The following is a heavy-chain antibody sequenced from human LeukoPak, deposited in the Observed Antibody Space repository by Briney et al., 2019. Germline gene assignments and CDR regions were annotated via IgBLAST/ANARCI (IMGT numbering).Heavy chain of an antibody. CDR1: GGSFSSYY. D-gene: IGHD1-26*01. Sequence: SETLSLTCTLSGGSFSSYYWSWIRQPPGKGLEWIGYIYYSGSTYYNPSLKSRVTISVDTSKNQFSLKLSSVTAADTAVYYCARTEGLRATPFDYWGQGTLVTVSS. V-gene: IGHV4-59*01. J-gene: IGHJ4*02. CDR3: ARTEGLRATPFDY. CDR2: IYYSGST.